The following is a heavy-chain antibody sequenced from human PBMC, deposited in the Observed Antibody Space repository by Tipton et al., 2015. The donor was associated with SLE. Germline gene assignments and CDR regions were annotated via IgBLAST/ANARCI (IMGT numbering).Heavy chain of an antibody. CDR1: GGSMSYHY. CDR3: ARMGLCTTTTCNEGAFDV. J-gene: IGHJ3*01. Sequence: TLSLTCSVSGGSMSYHYWSRIRQPPGKGLEWIGYIYYTGNTNYNPSIKSRVTMSVDTSKSQFSLKLTFVSAAGTAIYYCARMGLCTTTTCNEGAFDVWGQGSMVTVSS. V-gene: IGHV4-59*11. CDR2: IYYTGNT. D-gene: IGHD2-2*01.